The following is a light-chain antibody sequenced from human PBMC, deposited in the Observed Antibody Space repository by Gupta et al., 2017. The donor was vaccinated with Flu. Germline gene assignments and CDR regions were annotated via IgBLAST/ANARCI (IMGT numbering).Light chain of an antibody. V-gene: IGKV3-20*01. CDR2: GAS. Sequence: EIVLTQSPGTLSLSPGERATLSCRASQSVSSSYLAWYQQKPGQAPRLLIYGASSRATGIPDRFSGSGSGKDFTLTISRLEPEDFAVYYCQQYGSSPLYTFVQGTKLEIK. J-gene: IGKJ2*01. CDR1: QSVSSSY. CDR3: QQYGSSPLYT.